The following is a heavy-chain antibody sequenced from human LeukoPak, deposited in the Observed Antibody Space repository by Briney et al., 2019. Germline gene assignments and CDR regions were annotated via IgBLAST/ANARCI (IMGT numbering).Heavy chain of an antibody. CDR1: GFTFSNFW. J-gene: IGHJ5*02. Sequence: GGSLRLSCAASGFTFSNFWMSWVRQAPGKGLEWVANIKQDGSETHYVDSVKGRFTISRDNAKNSLYLQMNSLRAEDTAVYYCARDQDSSTKWNWFDPWGQGTLVTVSS. CDR2: IKQDGSET. V-gene: IGHV3-7*04. CDR3: ARDQDSSTKWNWFDP. D-gene: IGHD6-13*01.